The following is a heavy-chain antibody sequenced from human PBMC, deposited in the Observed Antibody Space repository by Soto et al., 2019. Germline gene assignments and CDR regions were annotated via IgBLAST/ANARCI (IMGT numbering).Heavy chain of an antibody. D-gene: IGHD2-2*01. Sequence: EVQLLESGGDLVQPGGSLRLSCAASGFTFSGHWMHWVRQVPGKGLEWVSRINTDGGSSAYADSVKGRFSISRDNAKNTLYLQMNGLRDEDTAVYYCAREAGYCSRTSCYRRAFDTWGQGTTVTVSS. CDR2: INTDGGSS. J-gene: IGHJ3*02. CDR3: AREAGYCSRTSCYRRAFDT. CDR1: GFTFSGHW. V-gene: IGHV3-74*03.